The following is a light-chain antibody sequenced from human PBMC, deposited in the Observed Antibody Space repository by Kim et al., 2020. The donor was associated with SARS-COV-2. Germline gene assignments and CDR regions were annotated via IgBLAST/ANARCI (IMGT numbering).Light chain of an antibody. CDR1: KLGDKY. V-gene: IGLV3-1*01. J-gene: IGLJ3*02. CDR3: QAWDSSRV. CDR2: QDS. Sequence: SYELTQPPSVSVSPGQTASITCSGDKLGDKYACWYQQKPGQFPVLVIYQDSKRPSGIPERFSGSNSGNTATLTISGTQAMDEADYYCQAWDSSRVFGGVT.